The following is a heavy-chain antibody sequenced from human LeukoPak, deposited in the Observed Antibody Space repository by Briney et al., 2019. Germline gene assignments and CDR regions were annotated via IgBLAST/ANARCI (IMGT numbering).Heavy chain of an antibody. D-gene: IGHD3-22*01. Sequence: PGGSLRLSCAASGFTFSSYAMSWVRQAPGKGLEWVSAISGSGGGTYYADSVKGRFTISRDNSKNTLYLQMNSLRAEDTAVYYCAKDFPYYYDSSYDYWGQGTLVTVSS. CDR3: AKDFPYYYDSSYDY. CDR2: ISGSGGGT. CDR1: GFTFSSYA. J-gene: IGHJ4*02. V-gene: IGHV3-23*01.